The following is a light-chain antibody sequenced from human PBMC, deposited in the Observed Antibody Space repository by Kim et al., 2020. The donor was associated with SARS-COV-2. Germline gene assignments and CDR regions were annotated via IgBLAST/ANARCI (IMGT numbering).Light chain of an antibody. V-gene: IGLV3-1*01. CDR2: QDS. CDR1: KLGDKY. J-gene: IGLJ3*02. CDR3: QAWDSSPNWV. Sequence: VSPGQTASINCSGDKLGDKYACWYQQKPGQSPVLVIYQDSKRPSGIPERFSGSNSGNTATLTISGTQAMDEADYYCQAWDSSPNWVFGGGTQLTVL.